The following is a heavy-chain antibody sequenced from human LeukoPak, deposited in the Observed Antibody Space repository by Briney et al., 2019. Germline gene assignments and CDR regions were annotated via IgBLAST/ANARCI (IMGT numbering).Heavy chain of an antibody. Sequence: SETLSLTCTVSGGSISSSSYYWGWIRQPPGKGLEWIGSIYYSGSTYYNPSLKSRVTISVDTSKNQFSLKLSSVTAADTAVYYCARGRGTNRYCSSTSCHLYYYYYMDVWGKGTTVTVSS. CDR3: ARGRGTNRYCSSTSCHLYYYYYMDV. D-gene: IGHD2-2*01. V-gene: IGHV4-39*07. CDR2: IYYSGST. CDR1: GGSISSSSYY. J-gene: IGHJ6*03.